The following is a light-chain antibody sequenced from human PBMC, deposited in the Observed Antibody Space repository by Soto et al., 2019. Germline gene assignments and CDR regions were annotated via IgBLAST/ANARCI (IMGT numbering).Light chain of an antibody. Sequence: DIVMTQSPDSLAVSLGERATINCKSSQSVLYSSNNKNYLAWYQQKPGQPPKLLIYWASTRESGVPDRFSGRGSGTDFTLTISSLQAEDVAVYYCQQYYGTPLTFGQGTKLEIK. CDR2: WAS. CDR1: QSVLYSSNNKNY. J-gene: IGKJ2*01. V-gene: IGKV4-1*01. CDR3: QQYYGTPLT.